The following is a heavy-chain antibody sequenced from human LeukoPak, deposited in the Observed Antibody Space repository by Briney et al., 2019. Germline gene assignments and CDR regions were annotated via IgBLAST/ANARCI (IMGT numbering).Heavy chain of an antibody. J-gene: IGHJ4*02. V-gene: IGHV1-2*02. D-gene: IGHD6-13*01. CDR2: IIPSSGGT. Sequence: ASVKVSCRASGYTLTDYYLYWVRQAPGQGLEWMGWIIPSSGGTNYAQKFQGRVTMTRDTSISTAYMELSRLRSDDTAVYYCARDLGYGSSWYYWGQGTLVTVSS. CDR1: GYTLTDYY. CDR3: ARDLGYGSSWYY.